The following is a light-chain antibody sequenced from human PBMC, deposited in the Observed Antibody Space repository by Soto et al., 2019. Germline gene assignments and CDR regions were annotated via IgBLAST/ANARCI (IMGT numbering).Light chain of an antibody. J-gene: IGKJ2*01. CDR1: QTVNSY. Sequence: DIQMTQSPSSLSASVTDRVTITCRASQTVNSYLNWYLQKPGKAPKLLISAASTLQGGVPSRFSASGSGTDFSLTISSXXXEDFGTYYCQQSFVSPYTFGQGTK. V-gene: IGKV1-39*01. CDR3: QQSFVSPYT. CDR2: AAS.